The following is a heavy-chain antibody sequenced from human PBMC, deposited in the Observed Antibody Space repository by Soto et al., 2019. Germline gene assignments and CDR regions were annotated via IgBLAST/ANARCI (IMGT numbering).Heavy chain of an antibody. V-gene: IGHV4-59*01. Sequence: QVQLQESGPGLVKSSETLSLTCTVSGGSISSYYWSWIRQFPGKGLEWIGYIYYSGSTNYNPSLKSRVTISVDTAKHQFSLKLSSVTAADTAVYYCARVTPGYSSGWYYFDYWGQGTLVTVSS. D-gene: IGHD6-19*01. CDR3: ARVTPGYSSGWYYFDY. CDR1: GGSISSYY. J-gene: IGHJ4*02. CDR2: IYYSGST.